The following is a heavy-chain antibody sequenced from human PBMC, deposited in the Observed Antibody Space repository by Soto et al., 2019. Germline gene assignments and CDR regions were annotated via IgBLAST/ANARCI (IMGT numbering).Heavy chain of an antibody. CDR1: GYTFTSYG. CDR3: ARDERYLPDY. J-gene: IGHJ4*02. D-gene: IGHD1-1*01. CDR2: ISTYSGNT. Sequence: QVQLVQSGAEVKKPGASVKVSCKASGYTFTSYGISWVRQAPGQGLEWMGWISTYSGNTNYAQNFQARVTVTTDTSTSTAYMELSGLRSDDTAVYYCARDERYLPDYWGQGTLVTVSS. V-gene: IGHV1-18*01.